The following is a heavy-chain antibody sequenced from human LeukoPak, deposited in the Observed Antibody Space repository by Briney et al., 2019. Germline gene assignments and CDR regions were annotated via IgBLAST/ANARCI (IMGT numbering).Heavy chain of an antibody. V-gene: IGHV4-59*08. Sequence: SETLSLTCTVSGGSISSYYWSWIRQPPGKGLEWIGYIYYSGSTNYNPSLKSRVTISVDTSKNQFSLKLSSVTAADTAVYYCARRTWTYAVAGYGFGTDAFDIWGQGTMVTVSS. D-gene: IGHD6-19*01. CDR3: ARRTWTYAVAGYGFGTDAFDI. CDR2: IYYSGST. CDR1: GGSISSYY. J-gene: IGHJ3*02.